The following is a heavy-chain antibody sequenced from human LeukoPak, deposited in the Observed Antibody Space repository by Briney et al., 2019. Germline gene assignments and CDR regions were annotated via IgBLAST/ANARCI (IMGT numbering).Heavy chain of an antibody. CDR3: ARVQRGIAVALDY. D-gene: IGHD6-19*01. CDR2: ISTTGSSI. V-gene: IGHV3-48*03. J-gene: IGHJ4*02. CDR1: GFTFSSYE. Sequence: GGSLRLSCAASGFTFSSYEMNWVRQAPGRGLEWVSYISTTGSSIYYADSVKGRFTISRDNVKNLLYLQMNSLRAEDTAVYYCARVQRGIAVALDYWGQGTLATVSS.